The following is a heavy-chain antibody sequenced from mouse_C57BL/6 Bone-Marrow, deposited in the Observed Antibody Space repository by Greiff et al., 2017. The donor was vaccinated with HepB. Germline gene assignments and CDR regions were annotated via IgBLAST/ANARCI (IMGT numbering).Heavy chain of an antibody. CDR3: ARHEVIGIYYYYGSSPAWFAY. CDR1: GYTFTEYT. Sequence: QVQLKESGAELVKPGASVKLSCKASGYTFTEYTIHWVKQRSGQGLEWIGWFYPGSGSIKYNEKFKDKATLTADKSSSTVYMELSRLTSEDSAVYFCARHEVIGIYYYYGSSPAWFAYWGQGTLVTVSA. J-gene: IGHJ3*01. D-gene: IGHD1-1*01. CDR2: FYPGSGSI. V-gene: IGHV1-62-2*01.